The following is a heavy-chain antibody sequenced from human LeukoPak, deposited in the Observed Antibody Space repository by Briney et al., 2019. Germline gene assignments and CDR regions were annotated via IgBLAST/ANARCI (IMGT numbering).Heavy chain of an antibody. Sequence: GGSLILSCAASGLTVSSNYMSWVRQAPGKGLEWVSVIYSGGSTYYADSVKGRFTISRDNSKNTLYLQMNSLRAEDTAVYYCAKDKNSYSSTWYGGSDYWGQGTLVTVSS. J-gene: IGHJ4*02. CDR3: AKDKNSYSSTWYGGSDY. CDR2: IYSGGST. CDR1: GLTVSSNY. V-gene: IGHV3-66*01. D-gene: IGHD6-13*01.